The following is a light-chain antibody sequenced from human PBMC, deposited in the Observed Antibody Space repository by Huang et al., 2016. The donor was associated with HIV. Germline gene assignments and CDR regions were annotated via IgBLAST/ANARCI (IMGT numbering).Light chain of an antibody. J-gene: IGKJ1*01. CDR2: GAS. Sequence: EMVMTQSPATLSVSPGERATLSCRASQSVSSNLAWYQQKPGQAPRLLIYGASTRATDIPPRFSGTGSGTECTLTISSLQSEDFAVYYCQQYNNWPRTFGQGTKVEIK. CDR1: QSVSSN. CDR3: QQYNNWPRT. V-gene: IGKV3-15*01.